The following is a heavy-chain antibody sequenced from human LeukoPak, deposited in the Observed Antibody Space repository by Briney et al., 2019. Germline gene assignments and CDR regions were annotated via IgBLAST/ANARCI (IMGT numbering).Heavy chain of an antibody. CDR1: GGSFSGYY. CDR2: INHSGST. V-gene: IGHV4-34*01. J-gene: IGHJ3*02. Sequence: SETLSLTCAVYGGSFSGYYWSWIRQPPGKVLEWIGEINHSGSTNYNPSLKSRVTISVDTSKNQFSLKLSSVTAADTAVYYCARSTVYFDAFDIWGQGTMVTVSS. D-gene: IGHD2/OR15-2a*01. CDR3: ARSTVYFDAFDI.